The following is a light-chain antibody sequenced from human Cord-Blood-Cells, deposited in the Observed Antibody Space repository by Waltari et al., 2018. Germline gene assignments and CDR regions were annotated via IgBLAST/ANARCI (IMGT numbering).Light chain of an antibody. CDR2: DVS. CDR1: SSDVGGYDY. Sequence: QSALTQPASVSGSPAQAITISCTGTSSDVGGYDYVSWYQQHPGKAPKLMIYDVSNRRSGVSNRFSGSKSGNPASLTISGLQAEDEADYYCSSYTSSSTQFGGGTKLTVL. V-gene: IGLV2-14*01. CDR3: SSYTSSSTQ. J-gene: IGLJ3*02.